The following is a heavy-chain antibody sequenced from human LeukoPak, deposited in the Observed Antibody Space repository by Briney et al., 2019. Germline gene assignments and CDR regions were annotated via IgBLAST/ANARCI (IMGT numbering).Heavy chain of an antibody. J-gene: IGHJ4*02. CDR2: IWHDASHT. D-gene: IGHD3-10*01. Sequence: GRSLRLSCAPSVFSFSTYSMHWGRQAPSKGREWVALIWHDASHTFYTDSVKGRFTISRENYKNTVYLQMNSRGGEDTAVYYCAREIFGTGSYPDYWGQGTLVTVSS. V-gene: IGHV3-33*01. CDR3: AREIFGTGSYPDY. CDR1: VFSFSTYS.